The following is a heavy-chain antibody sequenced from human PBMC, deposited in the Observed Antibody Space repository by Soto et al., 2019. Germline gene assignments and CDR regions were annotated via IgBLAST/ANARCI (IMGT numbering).Heavy chain of an antibody. CDR3: AKSAMITFGGVTSADHFDY. Sequence: QVQLVQSGAEVKKPGSSVKVSCKASGGTFSSYTISWVRQAPGQGLEWMGRIIPILGIANYAQKFQGRVTITAYKSTSTAYMELSSLRSEDTAVYYCAKSAMITFGGVTSADHFDYWGQGTLVTVSS. CDR2: IIPILGIA. J-gene: IGHJ4*02. CDR1: GGTFSSYT. D-gene: IGHD3-16*01. V-gene: IGHV1-69*02.